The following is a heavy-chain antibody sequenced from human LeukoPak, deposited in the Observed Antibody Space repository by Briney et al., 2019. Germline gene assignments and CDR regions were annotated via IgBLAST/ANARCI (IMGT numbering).Heavy chain of an antibody. Sequence: PGGSLRLSCAASGFTYSSYAMSWVRQPPGKGLEWVSAISGSGGSTYYADSVKGRFTISRDNSKNTLYLQMNSLRAEDTAVYYCATPLRYSSSWYLGGDAFDIWGQGTMVTVSS. D-gene: IGHD6-13*01. V-gene: IGHV3-23*01. J-gene: IGHJ3*02. CDR3: ATPLRYSSSWYLGGDAFDI. CDR1: GFTYSSYA. CDR2: ISGSGGST.